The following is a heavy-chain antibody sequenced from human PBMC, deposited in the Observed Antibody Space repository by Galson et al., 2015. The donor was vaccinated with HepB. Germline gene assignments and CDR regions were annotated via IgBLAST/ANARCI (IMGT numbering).Heavy chain of an antibody. V-gene: IGHV3-33*08. CDR3: ARRGGTTGRGGMDV. CDR2: IWYDGSNK. Sequence: SLRLSCAASGFTFSSYGMHWVRQAPGKGLEWVALIWYDGSNKYYADSVKGRFTISGDNSKNTLYLQMNSLRAEDTAVYYCARRGGTTGRGGMDVWGQGTTVTVSS. J-gene: IGHJ6*02. D-gene: IGHD2-15*01. CDR1: GFTFSSYG.